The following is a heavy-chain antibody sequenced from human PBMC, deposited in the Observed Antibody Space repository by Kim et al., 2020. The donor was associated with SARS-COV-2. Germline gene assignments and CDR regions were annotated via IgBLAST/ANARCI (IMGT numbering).Heavy chain of an antibody. CDR1: GFTFDDYA. Sequence: GGSLRLSCAASGFTFDDYAMHWVRQAPGKGLEWVSGISWNSGSIGYADSVKGRFTISRDNAKNSLYLQMNSLRAEDTALYYCAKDIPPDYWGQGTLVTVS. CDR3: AKDIPPDY. J-gene: IGHJ4*02. V-gene: IGHV3-9*01. CDR2: ISWNSGSI.